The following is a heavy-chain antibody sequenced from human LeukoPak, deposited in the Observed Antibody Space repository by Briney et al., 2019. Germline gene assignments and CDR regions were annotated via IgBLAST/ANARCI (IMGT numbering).Heavy chain of an antibody. CDR3: ARGPSGWHVGINDY. Sequence: GGSLRLSCAASGFTFSSYAMHWVRQAPGKGLEWVAVISYDGSNKYYADPVKGRFTISRDNSKNTLYLQMNSLRAEDTAVYYCARGPSGWHVGINDYWGQGTLVTVSS. D-gene: IGHD6-19*01. V-gene: IGHV3-30-3*01. CDR1: GFTFSSYA. J-gene: IGHJ4*02. CDR2: ISYDGSNK.